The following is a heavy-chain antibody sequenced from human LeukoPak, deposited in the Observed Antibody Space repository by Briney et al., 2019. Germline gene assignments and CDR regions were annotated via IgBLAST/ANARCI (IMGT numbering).Heavy chain of an antibody. Sequence: AGGSLRLSCAASGFTFSSYWMHWVRQAPGKGLVWVSRINSDGSSTSYADSVKGRFTISRDNSKNTLYLQMNSLRAEDTAVYYCAKDNSLIYYHYGMDVWGQGTTVTVSS. CDR1: GFTFSSYW. CDR2: INSDGSST. CDR3: AKDNSLIYYHYGMDV. J-gene: IGHJ6*02. V-gene: IGHV3-74*01. D-gene: IGHD2-8*01.